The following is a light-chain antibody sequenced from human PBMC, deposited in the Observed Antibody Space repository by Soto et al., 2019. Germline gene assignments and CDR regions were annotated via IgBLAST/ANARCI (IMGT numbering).Light chain of an antibody. CDR1: QNIGRW. V-gene: IGKV1-5*01. CDR2: HAS. Sequence: DIQMTQSPSTLSASIGDRVTISCRASQNIGRWLAWYQQKPGTAPNLLIYHASNLRGGVPSRFSGGGSGTEFTLTISSLQPDDIETYSCQQYNSYSWTFGQGTELDIX. J-gene: IGKJ1*01. CDR3: QQYNSYSWT.